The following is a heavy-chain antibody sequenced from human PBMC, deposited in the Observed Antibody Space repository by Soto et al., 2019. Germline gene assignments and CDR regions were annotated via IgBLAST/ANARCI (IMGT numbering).Heavy chain of an antibody. CDR1: GGTFSSYA. Sequence: SVKVSCKXSGGTFSSYAISWVRQAPGQGLEWMGGIIPIFGTANYAQKFQGRVTITADESTSTAYMELSSLRSEDTAVYYCARDRTPLSPGNSDYWGQGTLVTVSS. J-gene: IGHJ4*02. CDR3: ARDRTPLSPGNSDY. D-gene: IGHD2-15*01. CDR2: IIPIFGTA. V-gene: IGHV1-69*13.